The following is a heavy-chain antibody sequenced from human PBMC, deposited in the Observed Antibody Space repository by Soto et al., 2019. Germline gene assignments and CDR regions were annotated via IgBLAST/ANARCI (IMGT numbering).Heavy chain of an antibody. CDR2: ISAHNGNT. J-gene: IGHJ4*02. CDR3: ARGRYGDY. V-gene: IGHV1-18*01. D-gene: IGHD1-1*01. Sequence: QVHLVQSGAEVKKTGASVEVSCQGSGYAFTTYGITWVRQAPGQGLEWMGWISAHNGNTNYAPKLQGRVTVTRDTSTSTAYMELRSLRYDDTAVYYCARGRYGDYWGQGALVTVSS. CDR1: GYAFTTYG.